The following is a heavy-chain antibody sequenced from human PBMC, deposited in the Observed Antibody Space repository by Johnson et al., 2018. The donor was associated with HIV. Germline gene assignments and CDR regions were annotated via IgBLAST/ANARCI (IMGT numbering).Heavy chain of an antibody. CDR3: ASLGGSYSLDI. Sequence: VQLVESGGGVVQPGRSLRLSCAASGFTFSSYGMHWVRQAPGKGLEWVAVISYDGSNKYYADSVKGRFTISRDNSKNTLYLQMNSLRAEDTAVYYCASLGGSYSLDIWGQGTMVTVSS. CDR2: ISYDGSNK. J-gene: IGHJ3*02. CDR1: GFTFSSYG. D-gene: IGHD1-26*01. V-gene: IGHV3-30*03.